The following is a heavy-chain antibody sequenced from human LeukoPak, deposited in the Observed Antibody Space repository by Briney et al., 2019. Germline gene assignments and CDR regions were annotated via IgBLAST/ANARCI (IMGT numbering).Heavy chain of an antibody. CDR3: AKEGSEKGWAPSDY. J-gene: IGHJ4*02. D-gene: IGHD6-19*01. CDR1: GFTVSSNY. CDR2: ISGSGGST. V-gene: IGHV3-23*01. Sequence: GGSLRLSCAASGFTVSSNYMSWVRQAPGKGLEWVSVISGSGGSTYYADSVKGRFTISRDNSKNTLYLQMNSLRAEDTAVYYCAKEGSEKGWAPSDYWGQGTLVTVSS.